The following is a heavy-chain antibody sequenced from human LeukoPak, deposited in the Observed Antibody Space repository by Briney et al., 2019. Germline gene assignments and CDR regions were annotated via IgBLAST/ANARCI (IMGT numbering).Heavy chain of an antibody. CDR1: GPSLSTNA. CDR2: IRGGGGST. J-gene: IGHJ4*02. V-gene: IGHV3-23*01. Sequence: GRSLSPSCALSGPSLSTNAMGWVRPPAGKWLGWVSSIRGGGGSTYHADSVKGRFTITRDNSKNTLYLQMNSLRAEDTAVYYCARVFSSSWYGDYWGQGTLVTVSS. CDR3: ARVFSSSWYGDY. D-gene: IGHD6-13*01.